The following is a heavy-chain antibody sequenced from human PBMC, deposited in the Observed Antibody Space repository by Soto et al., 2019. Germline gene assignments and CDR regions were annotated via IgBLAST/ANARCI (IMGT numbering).Heavy chain of an antibody. V-gene: IGHV1-69*13. J-gene: IGHJ6*02. CDR3: ARVYSRGQNRYSSSWYGYYGMDV. D-gene: IGHD6-13*01. CDR2: IIPIFGTA. Sequence: GASVKVSCKASGGTFSSYAISWVRQAPGQGLEWMGGIIPIFGTANYAQKFQGRVTITADESTSTAYMELSRLRSDDTAVYYCARVYSRGQNRYSSSWYGYYGMDVWGQGTTVTVSS. CDR1: GGTFSSYA.